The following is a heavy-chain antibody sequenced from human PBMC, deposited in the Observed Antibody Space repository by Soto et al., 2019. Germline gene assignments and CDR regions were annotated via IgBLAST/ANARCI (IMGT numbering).Heavy chain of an antibody. J-gene: IGHJ5*02. CDR2: ISHSGIT. CDR1: GGSITSANW. CDR3: ARVLRGWFDP. Sequence: PETLSLTCAVSGGSITSANWWTWVRQPPGGGLEWIGEISHSGITNYKASLKSRVTMSVDKTKNDVSLKLTSVTAADTAVYYCARVLRGWFDPWGQGTPVTVSS. V-gene: IGHV4-4*03.